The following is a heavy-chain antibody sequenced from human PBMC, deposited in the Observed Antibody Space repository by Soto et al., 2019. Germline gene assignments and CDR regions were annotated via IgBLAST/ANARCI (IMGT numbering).Heavy chain of an antibody. V-gene: IGHV5-51*01. D-gene: IGHD6-6*01. CDR1: GYSFAGYW. CDR2: IDPGDSDT. CDR3: ARGRGAARNLGLYNWFDP. J-gene: IGHJ5*02. Sequence: GESLKISCKGSGYSFAGYWITWVRQKPGKGLEWMGRIDPGDSDTRYSPSFQGQVTISADKSISTAYLQWSSLKASDTAMYYCARGRGAARNLGLYNWFDPWGQGTLVTVSS.